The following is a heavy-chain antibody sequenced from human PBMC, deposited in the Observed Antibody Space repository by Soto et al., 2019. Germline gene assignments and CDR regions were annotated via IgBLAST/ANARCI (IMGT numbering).Heavy chain of an antibody. CDR2: INPNSGGT. CDR1: RDTFTGYY. D-gene: IGHD3-22*01. J-gene: IGHJ3*02. V-gene: IGHV1-2*04. Sequence: ASVKVCCKDSRDTFTGYYRHWVRQAPEQGHEWMVLINPNSGGTNYAQKFQGWVTMTRDTSISTAYMELSRLRSDGRCVYYCAIKKKYCYDSSGYYPDDAFDIWGQGAMVTV. CDR3: AIKKKYCYDSSGYYPDDAFDI.